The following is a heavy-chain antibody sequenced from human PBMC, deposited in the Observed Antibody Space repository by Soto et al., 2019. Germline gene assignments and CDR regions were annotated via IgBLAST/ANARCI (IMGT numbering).Heavy chain of an antibody. D-gene: IGHD6-19*01. J-gene: IGHJ6*02. CDR3: ARDVRIAVAGTYYYYGMDV. Sequence: PSETLYLTCTVSGGSISSYYWSWIRQPPGKGLEWIGYIYYSGSTNYNPSLKSRVTISVDTSKNQFSLKLSSVTAADTAVYYCARDVRIAVAGTYYYYGMDVWGQGTTVTVSS. CDR1: GGSISSYY. CDR2: IYYSGST. V-gene: IGHV4-59*12.